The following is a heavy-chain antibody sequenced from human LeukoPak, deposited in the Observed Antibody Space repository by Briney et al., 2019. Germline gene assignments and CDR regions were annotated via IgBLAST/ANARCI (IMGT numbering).Heavy chain of an antibody. CDR2: IYYSGST. CDR3: ARMNRVDWMTINSGGVNWFDP. Sequence: PSETLSLTCTVSGGSISSSSYYWGWIRQPPGKGLEWIGSIYYSGSTYYNPSLKSRVTISVDTSKNQFSLKLSSVTAADTAVYYCARMNRVDWMTINSGGVNWFDPWGQGTLVTVSS. V-gene: IGHV4-39*01. CDR1: GGSISSSSYY. D-gene: IGHD4-17*01. J-gene: IGHJ5*02.